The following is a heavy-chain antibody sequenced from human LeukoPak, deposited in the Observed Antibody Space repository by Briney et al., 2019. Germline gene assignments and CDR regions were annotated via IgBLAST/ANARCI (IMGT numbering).Heavy chain of an antibody. CDR1: GFTFSSYA. Sequence: GGSLRLSCAASGFTFSSYAMHWVRQAPGKGLEYVSSIRSDGSDTFYADSVKGRFTISRDNSRNTLYLQMDSLRVEDLAIYYCARAAARPDYYYYYMGVWGKGTTVTVSS. D-gene: IGHD6-6*01. J-gene: IGHJ6*03. CDR2: IRSDGSDT. V-gene: IGHV3-64*02. CDR3: ARAAARPDYYYYYMGV.